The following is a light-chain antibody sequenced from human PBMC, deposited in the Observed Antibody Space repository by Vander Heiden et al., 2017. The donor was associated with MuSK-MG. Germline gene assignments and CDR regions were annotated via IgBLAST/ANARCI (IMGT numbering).Light chain of an antibody. CDR2: DVS. V-gene: IGLV2-11*01. CDR3: CSYAGSYTVV. J-gene: IGLJ2*01. Sequence: QSALTQPRSVSGSPGQSVTISCTGTSSDVGGYNYVSWYQQHQGTAPKRMMEDVSKRPSGVPDRGAGSKSGTKDSPTLSGLQAKDKADDDCCSYAGSYTVVFGRGTKLTVL. CDR1: SSDVGGYNY.